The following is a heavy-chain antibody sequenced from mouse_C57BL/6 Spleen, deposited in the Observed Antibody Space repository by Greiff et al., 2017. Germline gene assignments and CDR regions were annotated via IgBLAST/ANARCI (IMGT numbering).Heavy chain of an antibody. D-gene: IGHD2-4*01. J-gene: IGHJ4*01. V-gene: IGHV1-19*01. CDR1: GYTFTDYY. CDR3: ARGDYDYTMDY. CDR2: INPYNGGP. Sequence: VQLQQSGPVLVKPGASVKMSCKASGYTFTDYYMNWVKQSHGKSLEWIGVINPYNGGPSYNQKFKGKATLTVDKSSSTAYMELNSLTSEDSAVYYCARGDYDYTMDYWGQGTSVTVSS.